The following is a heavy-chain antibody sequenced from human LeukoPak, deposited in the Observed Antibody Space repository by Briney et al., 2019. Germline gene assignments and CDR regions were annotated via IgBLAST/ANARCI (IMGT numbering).Heavy chain of an antibody. D-gene: IGHD1-26*01. Sequence: SVKVSCKASGYTFTSYAISWVRQAPGQGLEWMGGIIPIFGTANYAQKFQGRVTITTDESTSTAYMELSSLRSEDTAVYYCARGEATILSWFDPWGQGTLVTVSS. CDR1: GYTFTSYA. CDR3: ARGEATILSWFDP. CDR2: IIPIFGTA. V-gene: IGHV1-69*05. J-gene: IGHJ5*02.